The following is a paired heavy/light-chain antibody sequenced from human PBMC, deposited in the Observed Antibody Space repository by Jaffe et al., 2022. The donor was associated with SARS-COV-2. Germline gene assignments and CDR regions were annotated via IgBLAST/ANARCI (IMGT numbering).Light chain of an antibody. V-gene: IGKV1-33*01. CDR3: HQYDNLPPT. CDR1: QDIINF. Sequence: DIQMTQSPSSLSASIGDRVTITCQASQDIINFLNWFQQRPGKAPQLLIYDAYNLKTGVPSRFSGSGSGTNFTFTISSLQPEDIATYYCHQYDNLPPTFGQGTKVEIK. J-gene: IGKJ1*01. CDR2: DAY.
Heavy chain of an antibody. CDR1: GASISSGAYY. Sequence: QVQLQESGPGLVKPSQTLSLTCTVSGASISSGAYYWSWIRQHPGKGLEWIGYIDYSGSTYYNPSLKSRVTILRDTSKNQFSLSLTSVTAADSAVYYCAREGSDNSANHDIWGQGTAVTVSS. CDR2: IDYSGST. V-gene: IGHV4-31*03. CDR3: AREGSDNSANHDI. D-gene: IGHD1-1*01. J-gene: IGHJ3*02.